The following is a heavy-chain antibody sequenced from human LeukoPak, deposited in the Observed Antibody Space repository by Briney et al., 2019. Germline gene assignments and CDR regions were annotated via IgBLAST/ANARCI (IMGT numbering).Heavy chain of an antibody. D-gene: IGHD6-19*01. CDR2: INPSGGST. Sequence: ASVKVSCKASGYTFTSYYMHWVRQAPGLGLEWMGIINPSGGSTSYAQKFQGRVTITADESTSTAYMELSSLRSEDTAVYYCAREIAVAGPDRYYYYGMDVWGQGTTVAVSS. V-gene: IGHV1-46*01. CDR3: AREIAVAGPDRYYYYGMDV. CDR1: GYTFTSYY. J-gene: IGHJ6*02.